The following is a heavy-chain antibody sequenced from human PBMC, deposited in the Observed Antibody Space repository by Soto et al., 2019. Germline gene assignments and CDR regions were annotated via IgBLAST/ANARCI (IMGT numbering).Heavy chain of an antibody. CDR2: ISRGGGTK. V-gene: IGHV3-30*03. J-gene: IGHJ4*02. CDR1: GFTVSTYG. CDR3: TGEVASGY. D-gene: IGHD2-8*02. Sequence: QVQLVESGGGVVQPGRSLRLSCAVSGFTVSTYGMHWVRQAPGKGLEWVAVISRGGGTKYYADSVKGRFTISRENSRNTLFLEMNSLRGDDMAVYYCTGEVASGYWGQGTLVTVSS.